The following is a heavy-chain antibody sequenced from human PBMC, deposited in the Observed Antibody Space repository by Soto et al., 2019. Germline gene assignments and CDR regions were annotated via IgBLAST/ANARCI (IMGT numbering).Heavy chain of an antibody. J-gene: IGHJ6*02. D-gene: IGHD3-22*01. CDR1: GFTLNSYA. Sequence: GGSLRLSCAASGFTLNSYAMNWVRQAPGKGLEWASGISARGEKTYYADSVKGRFTISRDNSKNTVYLQMNSLRAKDTAVFYCAKALPMYYYDSSGYSDYYYDMDVWGQGTTVTVSS. CDR3: AKALPMYYYDSSGYSDYYYDMDV. CDR2: ISARGEKT. V-gene: IGHV3-23*01.